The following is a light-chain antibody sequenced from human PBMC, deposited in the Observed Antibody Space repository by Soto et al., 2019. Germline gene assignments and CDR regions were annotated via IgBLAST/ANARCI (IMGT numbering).Light chain of an antibody. Sequence: EMTQSPSTLPTSIGDRVTINCRASQNVSNWLSCYQQKPGKAPKLLIYKTSRLESGVPSRFSASGSGTDFSLTINSLQADDFATYFCQQSSKESTFGQGTKLEIK. V-gene: IGKV1-5*03. CDR1: QNVSNW. CDR2: KTS. J-gene: IGKJ2*01. CDR3: QQSSKEST.